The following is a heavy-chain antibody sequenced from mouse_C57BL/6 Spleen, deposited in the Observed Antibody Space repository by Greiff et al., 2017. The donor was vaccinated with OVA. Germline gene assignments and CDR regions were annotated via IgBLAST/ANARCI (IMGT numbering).Heavy chain of an antibody. CDR1: GYAFTNYL. V-gene: IGHV1-54*01. D-gene: IGHD1-1*01. CDR2: INPGSGGT. CDR3: ASYYGSSPLSDG. J-gene: IGHJ1*03. Sequence: QVQLQQSGAELVRPGTSVKVSCKASGYAFTNYLIEWVKQRPGQGLEWIGVINPGSGGTNYNEKFKGKATLTADKSSSTAYMQLSSLTSEDSAVYFCASYYGSSPLSDGWGTGTTVTVSS.